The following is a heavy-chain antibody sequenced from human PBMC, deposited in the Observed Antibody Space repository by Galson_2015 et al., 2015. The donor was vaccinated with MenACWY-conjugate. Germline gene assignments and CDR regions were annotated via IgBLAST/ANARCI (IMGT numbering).Heavy chain of an antibody. CDR1: GITFSSYA. D-gene: IGHD3-10*01. J-gene: IGHJ5*02. Sequence: SLRLSCAASGITFSSYAMSWVRQAPGEGLEWVSSISTTGGTTYYADSVKGRFTISRDNSKNTLYLQMNSLRAGDTAVCYCAQGAGSRWFDPWGQGTLVIVSS. CDR3: AQGAGSRWFDP. CDR2: ISTTGGTT. V-gene: IGHV3-23*01.